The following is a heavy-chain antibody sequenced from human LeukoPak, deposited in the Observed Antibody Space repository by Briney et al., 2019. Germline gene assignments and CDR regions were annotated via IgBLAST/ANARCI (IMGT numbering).Heavy chain of an antibody. CDR3: ARGGYPYLSTWYSDY. CDR1: GYTFTSRA. D-gene: IGHD2-15*01. Sequence: EASVKVSCTASGYTFTSRAINWVRQAPGQGLEWMGWINTNTGNPTYAQGFTGRFVFSLDTSVSTAYLQISSLKAEDTAVYYCARGGYPYLSTWYSDYWGQGTLVTVSS. J-gene: IGHJ4*02. CDR2: INTNTGNP. V-gene: IGHV7-4-1*02.